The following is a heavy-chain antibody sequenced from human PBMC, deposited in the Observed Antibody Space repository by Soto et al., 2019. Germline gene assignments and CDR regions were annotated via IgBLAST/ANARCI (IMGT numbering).Heavy chain of an antibody. Sequence: EVQLVESGGGLVKPGGSLRLSCTASGFTVSSYSMNWVRQAPGKGLEWVSSISSSRNYIYYTDSVKGRFTISRDNAKNSLHLQMNSLRAEDTAVYYCARDRLDSGYDSWGQGTLVTVSS. CDR1: GFTVSSYS. V-gene: IGHV3-21*01. D-gene: IGHD5-12*01. CDR3: ARDRLDSGYDS. CDR2: ISSSRNYI. J-gene: IGHJ4*02.